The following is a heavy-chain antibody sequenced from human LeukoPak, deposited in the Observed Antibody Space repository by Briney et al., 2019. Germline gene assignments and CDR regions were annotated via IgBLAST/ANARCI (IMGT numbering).Heavy chain of an antibody. CDR3: AKDAQRGFAYSQSLEH. J-gene: IGHJ1*01. V-gene: IGHV3-33*06. D-gene: IGHD4-11*01. CDR1: GFTFSHFG. CDR2: IWSDATNE. Sequence: PGTSLRLSCEVSGFTFSHFGMHWVRQAPGKGLEWVAVIWSDATNEYCADSVKGRFTISRDNFKNTVSVQMNGLRAEDTAVYYCAKDAQRGFAYSQSLEHWGQGSLVTVPS.